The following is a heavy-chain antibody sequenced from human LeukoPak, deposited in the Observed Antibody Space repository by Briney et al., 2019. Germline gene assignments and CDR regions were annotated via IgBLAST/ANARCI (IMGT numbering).Heavy chain of an antibody. V-gene: IGHV4-59*12. CDR2: IYYSGST. CDR3: ASTIVGVRHRERALLSY. Sequence: SETLSLTCTVSGGSISSYYWSWIRQPPGKGLEWIGYIYYSGSTNYNPSLKSRVTISVDTSKNQFSLKLSSVTAADTAVYYCASTIVGVRHRERALLSYWGQGTLVTVSS. CDR1: GGSISSYY. D-gene: IGHD1-26*01. J-gene: IGHJ4*02.